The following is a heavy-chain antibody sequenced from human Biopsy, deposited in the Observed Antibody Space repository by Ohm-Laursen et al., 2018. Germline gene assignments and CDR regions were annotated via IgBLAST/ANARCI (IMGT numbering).Heavy chain of an antibody. CDR2: VHPNSGAT. J-gene: IGHJ4*02. D-gene: IGHD3-10*01. CDR3: ARGRMTDVFGGPTRTDVFDS. V-gene: IGHV1-2*02. CDR1: GYTFNDYF. Sequence: ASVKVSCKASGYTFNDYFIHWVRQSPGQGLEWMGWVHPNSGATNSAEKFRGRVTLTRETSIGAVYIELRRLKSGVAAVYYCARGRMTDVFGGPTRTDVFDSWGQGTPVTVSS.